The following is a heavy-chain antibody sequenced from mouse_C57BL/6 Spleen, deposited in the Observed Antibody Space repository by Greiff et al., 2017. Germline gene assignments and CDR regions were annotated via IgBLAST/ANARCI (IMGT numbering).Heavy chain of an antibody. CDR1: GYAFSSYW. CDR2: IYPGDGDT. V-gene: IGHV1-80*01. Sequence: VQLQESGAELVKPGASVKISCKASGYAFSSYWMNWVKQRPGKGLEWIGQIYPGDGDTNYNGKFKGKATLTADKSSSTAYMHLSSLPSEDSAVYFCVYYYGSSYGFAYWGQGTLVTVSA. CDR3: VYYYGSSYGFAY. D-gene: IGHD1-1*01. J-gene: IGHJ3*01.